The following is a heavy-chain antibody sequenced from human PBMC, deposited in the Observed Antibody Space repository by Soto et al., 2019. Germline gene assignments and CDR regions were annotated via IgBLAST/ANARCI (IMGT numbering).Heavy chain of an antibody. J-gene: IGHJ5*02. CDR2: ISYDGSNK. Sequence: QVQLVESGGGVVQPGRSLRLSCAASGFTFSNYGIHWVRQAPGKGLEWVAVISYDGSNKYYADSVKGRFTISRDNSKNTLSLQMNSLRAEDPAVYYCAKGDWFDPWGQGTLVTVSS. V-gene: IGHV3-30*18. CDR3: AKGDWFDP. CDR1: GFTFSNYG.